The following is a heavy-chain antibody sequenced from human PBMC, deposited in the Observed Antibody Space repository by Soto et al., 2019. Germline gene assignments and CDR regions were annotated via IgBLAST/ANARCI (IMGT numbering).Heavy chain of an antibody. CDR2: IIPVSGAA. D-gene: IGHD2-8*01. V-gene: IGHV1-69*01. CDR3: APALGCISTSCALDY. J-gene: IGHJ4*02. CDR1: GGTFGSYA. Sequence: QVQLVQSGAEVNKPGSSVKVSCKASGGTFGSYAFSWVRQAPGQGLEWVGGIIPVSGAAHYAQKFQGRVTITADESTSTDYMELSSLTSQDTAVDYCAPALGCISTSCALDYGGQGTRVTVSS.